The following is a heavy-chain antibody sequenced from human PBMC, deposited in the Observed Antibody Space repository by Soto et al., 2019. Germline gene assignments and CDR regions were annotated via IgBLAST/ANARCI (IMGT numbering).Heavy chain of an antibody. CDR2: IYHSGST. D-gene: IGHD4-4*01. V-gene: IGHV4-38-2*01. CDR3: ARLQSRYGMDV. CDR1: GYSISSGYY. Sequence: SETLSLTCAVSGYSISSGYYCGWIRQPPGKGLEWIGSIYHSGSTYYNPSLKSRVTISVDTSKNQFSLKLSSVTAADTAVYYCARLQSRYGMDVWGQGTTVTVSS. J-gene: IGHJ6*02.